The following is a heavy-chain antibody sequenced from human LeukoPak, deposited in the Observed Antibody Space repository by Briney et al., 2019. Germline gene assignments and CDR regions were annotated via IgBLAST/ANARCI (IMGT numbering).Heavy chain of an antibody. D-gene: IGHD6-13*01. CDR2: ISVPGSST. V-gene: IGHV3-23*01. CDR3: ARDRGSSWYLGYYYYGMDV. CDR1: GFIFSDYA. Sequence: PGGSLRLSCAASGFIFSDYALHWVRQAPGKLEWVSGISVPGSSTYYTDSVKGRFTISRDNSKNTLYLQMNSLRAEDTAVYYCARDRGSSWYLGYYYYGMDVWGQGTTVTVSS. J-gene: IGHJ6*02.